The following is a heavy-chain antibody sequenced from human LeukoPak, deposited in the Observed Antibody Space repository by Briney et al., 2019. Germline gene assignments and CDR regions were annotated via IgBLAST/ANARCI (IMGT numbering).Heavy chain of an antibody. CDR2: IWYDSSNR. CDR3: ARGYSDLWGSSGGYYYYGMDV. V-gene: IGHV3-33*08. CDR1: GFTFSSYA. J-gene: IGHJ6*02. Sequence: GRSLRLSCAASGFTFSSYAMHWVRQAPGKGLEWVAVIWYDSSNRYYADSVKGRFTISRDNSKNMLYLLMNSLRAEDTAVYYCARGYSDLWGSSGGYYYYGMDVWGQGTTVTVSS. D-gene: IGHD3-22*01.